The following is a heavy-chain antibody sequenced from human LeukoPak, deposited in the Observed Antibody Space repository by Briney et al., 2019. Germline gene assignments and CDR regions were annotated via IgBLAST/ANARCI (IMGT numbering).Heavy chain of an antibody. CDR2: TYYRSKWYY. CDR1: GDSLSSDSAA. D-gene: IGHD1-26*01. Sequence: SQTLSLTCAISGDSLSSDSAAGNWIRQSPSRGLEWLARTYYRSKWYYDYALAVKSRITINPDTSKNQFSLQLNSVTPEDTAVYFCARDPVGGSTIFDSWGQGTLVTVSS. J-gene: IGHJ4*02. CDR3: ARDPVGGSTIFDS. V-gene: IGHV6-1*01.